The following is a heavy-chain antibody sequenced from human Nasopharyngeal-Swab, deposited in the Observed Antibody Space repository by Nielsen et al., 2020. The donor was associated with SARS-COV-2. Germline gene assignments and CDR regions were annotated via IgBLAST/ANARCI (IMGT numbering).Heavy chain of an antibody. D-gene: IGHD4-17*01. CDR2: IKQDGSER. Sequence: GESLKISCAASGFTFRTYWMSWVRQAPGKGLEWVANIKQDGSERYYLDSVKGRFTVSRDNAKNSLYLQMDSLRVEDTAVYYCARIHAYGDPEHFDYWGQGNLVAVSS. CDR3: ARIHAYGDPEHFDY. J-gene: IGHJ4*02. CDR1: GFTFRTYW. V-gene: IGHV3-7*01.